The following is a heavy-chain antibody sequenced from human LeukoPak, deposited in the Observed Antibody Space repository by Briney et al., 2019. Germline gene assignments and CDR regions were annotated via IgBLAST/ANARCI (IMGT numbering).Heavy chain of an antibody. J-gene: IGHJ4*02. CDR2: IKQDGSEK. V-gene: IGHV3-7*01. D-gene: IGHD4-17*01. CDR1: GFTFSNYW. CDR3: ARVATVTTDFDY. Sequence: PGGSLRLSCAASGFTFSNYWMTWVRQAPGKGLEWVADIKQDGSEKLYVNSVRGRSTISRDNAKNSLFLQMNSLRAEDTAVYYCARVATVTTDFDYWGLGTLVTVSS.